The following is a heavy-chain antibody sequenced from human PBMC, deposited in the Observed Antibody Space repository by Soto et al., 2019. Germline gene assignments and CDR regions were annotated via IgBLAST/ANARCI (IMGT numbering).Heavy chain of an antibody. Sequence: QVQLVESGGGVVQPGRSLRLSCAASGFTFSSYGMHWVRQAPGKGLEWVAVISYDGSNKYYADSVKGRFTISRDNSKNTLYLQMNSLRAEDTAVYYCAKGPYSEDGVFDYWGQGTLVTVSS. J-gene: IGHJ4*02. CDR1: GFTFSSYG. CDR3: AKGPYSEDGVFDY. D-gene: IGHD3-10*01. CDR2: ISYDGSNK. V-gene: IGHV3-30*18.